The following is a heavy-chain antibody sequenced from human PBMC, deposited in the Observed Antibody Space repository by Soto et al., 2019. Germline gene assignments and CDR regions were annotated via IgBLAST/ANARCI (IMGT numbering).Heavy chain of an antibody. J-gene: IGHJ6*02. CDR1: GGSISYEYYH. CDR2: IHYSGSI. Sequence: QVQLQQSGPGLVKPSQTLSLTCTVSGGSISYEYYHWTWIRQSPGKGLEWIGYIHYSGSIIYNPSFKSRVTISVATSKNQFSLQLSSMTAADTAVYFCAREDDGGDRDYYGLDVWGQGTTVTVSS. CDR3: AREDDGGDRDYYGLDV. D-gene: IGHD2-21*02. V-gene: IGHV4-30-4*08.